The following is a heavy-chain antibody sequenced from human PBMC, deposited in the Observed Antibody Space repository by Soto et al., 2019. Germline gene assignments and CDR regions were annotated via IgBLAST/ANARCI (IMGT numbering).Heavy chain of an antibody. J-gene: IGHJ3*01. D-gene: IGHD3-22*01. CDR3: ARISHDSSPS. V-gene: IGHV4-59*08. CDR1: GGSISSYY. Sequence: SETLSLTCTVSGGSISSYYWSWIRQPPGKGLEWIAYIYYSGSNNYNPSLKSRVTISVDTSKNQFSLKLSSVTAADSAVYYCARISHDSSPSWGQGTMVTVSS. CDR2: IYYSGSN.